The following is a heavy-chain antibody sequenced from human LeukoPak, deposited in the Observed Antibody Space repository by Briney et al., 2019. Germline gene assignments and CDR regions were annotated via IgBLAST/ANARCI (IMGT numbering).Heavy chain of an antibody. CDR2: INPSGGST. D-gene: IGHD6-19*01. Sequence: ASVKVSCKASGYTFTSYYMHWVRQAPGQGLEWMGIINPSGGSTSYAQKFQGRVTMTRDMSTSTVCMELSSLRSEDTAVYYCARVEAVAGPPGGYWGQGTLVTVSS. CDR1: GYTFTSYY. CDR3: ARVEAVAGPPGGY. J-gene: IGHJ4*02. V-gene: IGHV1-46*01.